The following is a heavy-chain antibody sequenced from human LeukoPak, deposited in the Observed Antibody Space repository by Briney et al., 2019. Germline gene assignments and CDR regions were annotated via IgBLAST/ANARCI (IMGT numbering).Heavy chain of an antibody. CDR3: ARRADGSGSYIRFDP. Sequence: ASVKVSCKASGYTFTSYGISWVRQAPGQGLEWMGWISAYNGNTNYAQKLQGRVTMTTDTSTSTAYMELRSLRSDDTAVYYCARRADGSGSYIRFDPWGQGTLVTVSS. CDR1: GYTFTSYG. D-gene: IGHD3-10*01. J-gene: IGHJ5*02. V-gene: IGHV1-18*01. CDR2: ISAYNGNT.